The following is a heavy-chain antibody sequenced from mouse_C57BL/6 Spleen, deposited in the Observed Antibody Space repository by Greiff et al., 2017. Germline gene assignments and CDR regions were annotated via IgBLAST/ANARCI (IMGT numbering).Heavy chain of an antibody. CDR1: GFTFSDYG. CDR3: ARGGLHWYFDV. D-gene: IGHD3-3*01. CDR2: ISSGSSTI. V-gene: IGHV5-17*01. Sequence: DVMLVESGGGLVKPGGSLKLSCAASGFTFSDYGMHWVRQAPEKGLEWVAYISSGSSTIYYADTVKGRFTISRDNAKNTLFLQMTSLRSEDTAMYYGARGGLHWYFDVWGTGTTVTVSS. J-gene: IGHJ1*03.